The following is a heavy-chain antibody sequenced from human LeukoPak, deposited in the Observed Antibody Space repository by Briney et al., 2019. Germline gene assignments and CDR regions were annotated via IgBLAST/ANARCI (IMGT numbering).Heavy chain of an antibody. V-gene: IGHV4-61*02. CDR2: IYTSGST. CDR3: ARDKWEPRYAFDI. D-gene: IGHD1-26*01. Sequence: SQALSLTCTVSGGSISSGSYYWSWIRQPAGKGLEWIGRIYTSGSTNYNPSLKSRVTISVDTSKNQFSLKLSSVTAADTAVYYCARDKWEPRYAFDIWGQGTMVTVSS. CDR1: GGSISSGSYY. J-gene: IGHJ3*02.